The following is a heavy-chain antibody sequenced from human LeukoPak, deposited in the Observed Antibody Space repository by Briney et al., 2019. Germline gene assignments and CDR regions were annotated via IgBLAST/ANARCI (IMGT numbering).Heavy chain of an antibody. Sequence: SETLSLTCTVSGGSISSYYWSWIRQPPGKGLEWIGYIYYSGSTNYNPSLKSRVTISVDTSKNQFSLKLSSVTAADTAVYYCARRYRSSTSCYYFDYWGQGTLVTVSS. D-gene: IGHD2-2*01. V-gene: IGHV4-59*01. J-gene: IGHJ4*02. CDR2: IYYSGST. CDR3: ARRYRSSTSCYYFDY. CDR1: GGSISSYY.